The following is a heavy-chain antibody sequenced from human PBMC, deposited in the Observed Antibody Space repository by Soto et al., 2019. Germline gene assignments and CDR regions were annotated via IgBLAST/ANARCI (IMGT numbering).Heavy chain of an antibody. CDR3: AREDPWSANADDMDV. V-gene: IGHV3-48*02. D-gene: IGHD3-3*01. CDR2: ISSSSGTI. Sequence: GGSLRLSCVASGFTFSSYSLNWVRQAPGKGLEWVSYISSSSGTIYYAYFVKGRFTISRDNAENSLYLQTNSLRDDDTAVYYCAREDPWSANADDMDVWGQGTTVTVSS. J-gene: IGHJ6*02. CDR1: GFTFSSYS.